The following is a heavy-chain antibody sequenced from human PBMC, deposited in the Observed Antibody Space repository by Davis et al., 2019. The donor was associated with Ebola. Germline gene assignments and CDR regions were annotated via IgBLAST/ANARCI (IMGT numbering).Heavy chain of an antibody. Sequence: MPSETLSLTCSVSGASITRGSYWGWIRLPPGRGLEWIGSVYQSGEAHYNPSLKSRVTISVDTSKNQFSLKLNSVTAADTAVYFCARIPVITSPALGYGLDVWGKGTTVTVSS. D-gene: IGHD5-18*01. V-gene: IGHV4-38-2*02. CDR1: GASITRGSY. CDR3: ARIPVITSPALGYGLDV. CDR2: VYQSGEA. J-gene: IGHJ6*04.